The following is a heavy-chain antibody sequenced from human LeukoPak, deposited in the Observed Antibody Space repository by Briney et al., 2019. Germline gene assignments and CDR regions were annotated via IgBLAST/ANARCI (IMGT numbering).Heavy chain of an antibody. J-gene: IGHJ4*02. D-gene: IGHD3-10*01. CDR2: IYSGRST. CDR1: GFSVSSNY. CDR3: ARDCEDKYYYGSGSCF. V-gene: IGHV3-66*01. Sequence: PGGSLRLSCAASGFSVSSNYMSWVRQAPGKGLEWVSVIYSGRSTYYADSVKGRFIISRDNSKSTLYLQMNSLRAEDTAVYYCARDCEDKYYYGSGSCFWGQGTLVTVSS.